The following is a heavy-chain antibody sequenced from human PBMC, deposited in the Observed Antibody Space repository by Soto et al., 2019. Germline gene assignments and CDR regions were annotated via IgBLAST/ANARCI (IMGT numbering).Heavy chain of an antibody. CDR1: GFTFSSYG. J-gene: IGHJ6*02. CDR3: AKEVLPEGIITMIVVVTSHLNYGMDV. Sequence: PGGSLRLSCAASGFTFSSYGMHWVRQAPGKGLGWVAVISYDGSNKYYADSVKGRFTISRDNSKNTLYLQMNSLRAEDTAVYYCAKEVLPEGIITMIVVVTSHLNYGMDVWGQGTTVTVSS. CDR2: ISYDGSNK. V-gene: IGHV3-30*18. D-gene: IGHD3-22*01.